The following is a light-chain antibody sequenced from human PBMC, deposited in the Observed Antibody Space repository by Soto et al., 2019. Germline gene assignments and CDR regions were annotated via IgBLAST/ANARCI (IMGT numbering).Light chain of an antibody. CDR3: QQYDTHPRT. V-gene: IGKV4-1*01. Sequence: DIVMTQSPDSLAVSLGERATINCKSSQSVLSYSNNLNYLAWYQQKPGQPPKLLIYWASTRESGVPDRFSGSGSGTDFTLRISNLQTEDVAVYYGQQYDTHPRTFGQGTKLEIK. CDR2: WAS. J-gene: IGKJ2*01. CDR1: QSVLSYSNNLNY.